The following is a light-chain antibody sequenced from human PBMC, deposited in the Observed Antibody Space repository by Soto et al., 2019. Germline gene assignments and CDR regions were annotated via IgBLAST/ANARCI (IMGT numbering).Light chain of an antibody. CDR1: QDIRNY. CDR3: QQYDKVPLT. CDR2: DAS. J-gene: IGKJ4*01. V-gene: IGKV1-33*01. Sequence: DIQMTQSPSSLSASVGDRVIITCQASQDIRNYLNWFQQKPGRAPNLLIYDASNLETGVPSRFSGSGSGTDFTFTISSLQPEDIARYYCQQYDKVPLTFGGGTKVEIK.